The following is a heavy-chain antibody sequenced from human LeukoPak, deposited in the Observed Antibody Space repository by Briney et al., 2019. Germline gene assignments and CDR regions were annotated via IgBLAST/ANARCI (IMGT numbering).Heavy chain of an antibody. CDR1: GGSISSYY. CDR3: ARDDLMMDTAMLPVNFDY. J-gene: IGHJ4*02. Sequence: SETLSLTCTVSGGSISSYYWSWIRQPPGKGLEWIGSIYYSGSTYYNPSLKSRVTISVDTSKNQFSLKLSSVTAADTAVYYCARDDLMMDTAMLPVNFDYWGQGTLVTVSS. V-gene: IGHV4-39*07. CDR2: IYYSGST. D-gene: IGHD5-18*01.